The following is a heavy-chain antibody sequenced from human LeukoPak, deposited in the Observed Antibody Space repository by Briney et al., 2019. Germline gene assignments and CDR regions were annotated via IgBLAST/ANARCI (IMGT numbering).Heavy chain of an antibody. D-gene: IGHD3-3*01. Sequence: PSETLSLTCTVSGGSISSSSYYWGWIRQPPGKGLEWIGSIYYSGSTYYNPSLKSRVTISVDTSKNQFSLKLSSVTAADTAVYYCARGRGYYDFWSGYSNWFDPWGQGTLVIVSS. CDR3: ARGRGYYDFWSGYSNWFDP. CDR2: IYYSGST. J-gene: IGHJ5*02. V-gene: IGHV4-39*07. CDR1: GGSISSSSYY.